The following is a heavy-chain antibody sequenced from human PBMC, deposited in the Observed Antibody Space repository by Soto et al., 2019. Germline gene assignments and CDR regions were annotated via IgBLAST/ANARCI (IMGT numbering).Heavy chain of an antibody. Sequence: SVKVSCKASGGTFSSYAISRVRQAPGQGLEWMGGIIPIFGTANYAQKFQGRVTITADKSTRTAYMELSSLRSEDTAVYYCARASLGPTALLYYYYGMDVWGQGTTVTVSS. CDR3: ARASLGPTALLYYYYGMDV. D-gene: IGHD4-4*01. CDR2: IIPIFGTA. CDR1: GGTFSSYA. J-gene: IGHJ6*02. V-gene: IGHV1-69*06.